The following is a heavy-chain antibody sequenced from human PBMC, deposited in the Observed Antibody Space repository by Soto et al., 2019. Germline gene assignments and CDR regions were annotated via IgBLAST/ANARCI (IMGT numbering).Heavy chain of an antibody. J-gene: IGHJ1*01. Sequence: QLQLQESGPGLVKPSETLSLTCTVSGGSISSSSYYWGWIRQPPGKGLEWIGSIYYSGSTYYNPSLKSRVTISVDTSKNQFSLKLSSVTAADTAVYYCARLGSKGLYFQHWGQGTLVTVSS. CDR2: IYYSGST. CDR3: ARLGSKGLYFQH. CDR1: GGSISSSSYY. V-gene: IGHV4-39*01. D-gene: IGHD6-25*01.